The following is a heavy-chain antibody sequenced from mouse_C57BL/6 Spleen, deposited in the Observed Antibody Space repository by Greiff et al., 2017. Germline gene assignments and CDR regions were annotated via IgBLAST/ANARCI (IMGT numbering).Heavy chain of an antibody. CDR3: ARGYDYNFDY. J-gene: IGHJ2*01. D-gene: IGHD2-4*01. V-gene: IGHV1-61*01. Sequence: VQLQQSGAELVRPGSSVKLSCKASGYTFTSYWMDWVKQRPGQGLEWIGNIYPSDSETHYNQKFKDKATLTVDKSSSTAYMQLSSLTSEDSAVYYCARGYDYNFDYWGQGTTLTVSS. CDR1: GYTFTSYW. CDR2: IYPSDSET.